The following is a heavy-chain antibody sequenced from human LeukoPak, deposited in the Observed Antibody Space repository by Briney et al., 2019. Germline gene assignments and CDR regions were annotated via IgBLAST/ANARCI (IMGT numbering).Heavy chain of an antibody. CDR2: INAGNGNT. CDR3: AIHCSGGSCSRSYYFDY. V-gene: IGHV1-3*01. Sequence: ASVKVSCKASGYTFSSYAMHWVRQAPGQRFEWMGWINAGNGNTKYSQKFQDRITFTSDTSASTAYMELSSLRSEDTAVYYCAIHCSGGSCSRSYYFDYWGQGTLVTVSS. J-gene: IGHJ4*02. D-gene: IGHD2-15*01. CDR1: GYTFSSYA.